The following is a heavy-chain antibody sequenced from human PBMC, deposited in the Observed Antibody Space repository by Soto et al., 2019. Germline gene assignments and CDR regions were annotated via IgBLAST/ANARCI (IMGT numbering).Heavy chain of an antibody. CDR2: IIPIFGTA. CDR3: AREAEEKAAMVTGHYYYYYGMDV. V-gene: IGHV1-69*01. D-gene: IGHD5-18*01. Sequence: QVQLVQSGAEVKKPGSSVKVSCKASGGTFSSYAISWVRQAPGQGLEWMGGIIPIFGTANYAQKFQGRVTITADESTNTGYMDENNLGCEGQGGYYCAREAEEKAAMVTGHYYYYYGMDVWGQGTTVTVSS. CDR1: GGTFSSYA. J-gene: IGHJ6*02.